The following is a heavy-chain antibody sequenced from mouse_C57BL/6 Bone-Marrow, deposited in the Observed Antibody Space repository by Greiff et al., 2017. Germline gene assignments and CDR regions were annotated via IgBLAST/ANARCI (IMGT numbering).Heavy chain of an antibody. CDR1: GYTFTSYW. V-gene: IGHV1-72*01. CDR2: IDPTSGGT. D-gene: IGHD2-1*01. CDR3: ARSDGNNPYYGMDG. Sequence: QVQLQQPGAELVKPGASVKLSCKASGYTFTSYWMHWVKQRPGRGLEWIGRIDPTSGGTKYNEKSKSKATLTVDKPSSTAYMPLSSLTSEESAVYYCARSDGNNPYYGMDGWGQGTSVTVSS. J-gene: IGHJ4*01.